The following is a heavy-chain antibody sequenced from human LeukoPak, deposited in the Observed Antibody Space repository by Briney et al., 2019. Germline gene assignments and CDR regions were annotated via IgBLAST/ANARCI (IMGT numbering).Heavy chain of an antibody. CDR1: GYTFTSYA. V-gene: IGHV1-3*01. CDR3: ARVPLRFGEHHFDY. D-gene: IGHD3-10*01. CDR2: INAGNGNT. Sequence: ASVKVSCKASGYTFTSYAMHWVRQAPGQRLEWMGWINAGNGNTKYSQKFQGRVTITRDTSASTAYMELSSLRSEDTAVYYCARVPLRFGEHHFDYWGQGTLVTVSS. J-gene: IGHJ4*02.